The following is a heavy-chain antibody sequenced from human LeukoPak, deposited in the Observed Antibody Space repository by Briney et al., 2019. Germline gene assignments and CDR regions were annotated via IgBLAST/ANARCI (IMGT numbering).Heavy chain of an antibody. D-gene: IGHD3-9*01. V-gene: IGHV4-39*07. Sequence: PSETLSLTCTVSGGSIRSSSYYWGWIRQPPGKGLEWIGSIYYSGSTNYNPSLKSRVTISVDTSKNQFSLKLSSVTAADTAVYHCARYNYDILTGSFFGMDVWGQGTTVTVSS. CDR2: IYYSGST. CDR3: ARYNYDILTGSFFGMDV. J-gene: IGHJ6*02. CDR1: GGSIRSSSYY.